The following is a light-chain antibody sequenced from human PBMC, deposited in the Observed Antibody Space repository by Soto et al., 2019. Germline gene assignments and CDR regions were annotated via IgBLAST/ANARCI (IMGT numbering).Light chain of an antibody. CDR1: RPNIGAGYD. CDR3: QSYDSSLSGYVV. J-gene: IGLJ2*01. V-gene: IGLV1-40*01. CDR2: GNS. Sequence: QSVLTQPPSVSGAQGQRVTISCTGSRPNIGAGYDVPWYQQLPGPAPKLLIYGNSNRPSGVPDRFSGSKSGTSASLAITGLQAEDEADYYCQSYDSSLSGYVVFGGGTKLTVL.